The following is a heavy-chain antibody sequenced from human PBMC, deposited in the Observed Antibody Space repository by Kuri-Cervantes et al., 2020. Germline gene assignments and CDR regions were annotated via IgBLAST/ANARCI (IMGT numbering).Heavy chain of an antibody. CDR3: AKSGGSASYYEYFQH. D-gene: IGHD3-22*01. CDR2: ISGSDGVT. CDR1: GFTFSSHA. V-gene: IGHV3-23*01. J-gene: IGHJ1*01. Sequence: GESLKISCAASGFTFSSHAITWVRQAPGKGLEWVSGISGSDGVTYYADSVKGRFTISRDNSKNTLYLQMNSLSAEDTAVYYCAKSGGSASYYEYFQHWGQGTLVTVSS.